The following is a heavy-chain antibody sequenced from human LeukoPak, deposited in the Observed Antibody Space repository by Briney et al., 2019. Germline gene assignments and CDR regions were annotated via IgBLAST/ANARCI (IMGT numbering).Heavy chain of an antibody. Sequence: GGSLRLSCAASGFTFSSYWMSWVRQAPGKGLEWVANIKQDGSEKYYVDSVKGRFTISRDNAKNSLYLQMNSLRAEDTAVYYCARDPHWTDVPYFDYWGQGTLVTVSS. CDR1: GFTFSSYW. D-gene: IGHD1-1*01. J-gene: IGHJ4*02. V-gene: IGHV3-7*01. CDR2: IKQDGSEK. CDR3: ARDPHWTDVPYFDY.